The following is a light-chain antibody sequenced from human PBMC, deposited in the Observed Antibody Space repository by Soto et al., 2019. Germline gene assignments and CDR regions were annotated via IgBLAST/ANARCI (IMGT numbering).Light chain of an antibody. J-gene: IGKJ1*01. V-gene: IGKV3-15*01. Sequence: EIVMTQSPVTLSVSPGERATLSCRASQSVSTNLAWYQQKPGQAPRVLIYGASTRATGIPARFSGSGSGTEFTLTISSLQSEDFAVYYCQQYNNWPPKFGQGTKVDIK. CDR3: QQYNNWPPK. CDR1: QSVSTN. CDR2: GAS.